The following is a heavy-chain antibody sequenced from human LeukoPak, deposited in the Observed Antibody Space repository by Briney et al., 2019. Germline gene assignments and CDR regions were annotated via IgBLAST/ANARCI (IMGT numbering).Heavy chain of an antibody. CDR3: AKSQSGYCSGGSCSCDY. CDR2: ISASGGST. Sequence: EGSLRLSCAASGFSISNYAMNWVRQAPGKGLEWVSVISASGGSTSYADSVKGRFTISRDNSMNTLYLQMNSLRAEDTALYYCAKSQSGYCSGGSCSCDYWGQGTLVTVSS. J-gene: IGHJ4*02. CDR1: GFSISNYA. V-gene: IGHV3-23*01. D-gene: IGHD2-15*01.